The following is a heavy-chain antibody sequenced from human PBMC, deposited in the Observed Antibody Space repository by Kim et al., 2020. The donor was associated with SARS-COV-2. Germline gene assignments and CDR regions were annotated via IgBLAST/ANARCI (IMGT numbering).Heavy chain of an antibody. CDR2: IKSKTDGGTT. J-gene: IGHJ4*02. CDR3: TTLPIAVAGELVSVDY. CDR1: GFTFSNVW. Sequence: GGSLRLSCAASGFTFSNVWMSWVRQAPGKGLEWVGRIKSKTDGGTTDYAAPVKGRFTISRDDSKNTLYLQMNSLKTEDTAVYYCTTLPIAVAGELVSVDYWGQGTLVTVSS. D-gene: IGHD6-19*01. V-gene: IGHV3-15*01.